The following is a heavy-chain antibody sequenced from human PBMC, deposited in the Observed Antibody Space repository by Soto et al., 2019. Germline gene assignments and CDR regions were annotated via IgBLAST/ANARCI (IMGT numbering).Heavy chain of an antibody. J-gene: IGHJ4*02. D-gene: IGHD1-26*01. V-gene: IGHV1-3*01. CDR2: INAGNGNT. CDR1: GYIFTSYA. Sequence: GASVKVSCKASGYIFTSYAMHWVRQAPGQRLEWMGWINAGNGNTKYSQKFQGRVTITRDTSASTAYMELSSLRSEDTAVYYCARGLGLYYFDYWGQGTLVTVSS. CDR3: ARGLGLYYFDY.